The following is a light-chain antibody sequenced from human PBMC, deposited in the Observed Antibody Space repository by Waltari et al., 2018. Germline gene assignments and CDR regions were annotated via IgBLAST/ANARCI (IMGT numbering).Light chain of an antibody. CDR2: CAS. CDR3: QQYNNWPLWT. V-gene: IGKV3-15*01. CDR1: QSVSSN. Sequence: EIVMTQSPATLSVSPGERATLSCRASQSVSSNLAWYQQKPGQAPRLLIYCASPRATGIPARFSGSGSGTEFTLTISSLQSEDFAVYYCQQYNNWPLWTFGQGTKVEIK. J-gene: IGKJ1*01.